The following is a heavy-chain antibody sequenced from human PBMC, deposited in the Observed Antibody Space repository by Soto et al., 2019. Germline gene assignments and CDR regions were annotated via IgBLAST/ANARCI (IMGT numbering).Heavy chain of an antibody. V-gene: IGHV3-66*01. CDR2: IYSGGST. D-gene: IGHD6-6*01. Sequence: EVQLVESGGGLVQPGGSLRLSCAASGFTVSSNYMSWVRQAPGKGLEWVSVIYSGGSTYYADSVKGRFTISRDNSKNTLYLQMNSLRAEDTAVYYCARDQTFPTARQTYYFDYWGQGTLVTVSS. CDR1: GFTVSSNY. J-gene: IGHJ4*02. CDR3: ARDQTFPTARQTYYFDY.